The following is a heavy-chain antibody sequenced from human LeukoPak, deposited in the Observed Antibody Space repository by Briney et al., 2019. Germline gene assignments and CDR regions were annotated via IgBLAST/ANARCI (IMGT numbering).Heavy chain of an antibody. CDR3: ARSGYQYGLDV. CDR2: INYNSGGT. V-gene: IGHV1-2*02. D-gene: IGHD5-18*01. CDR1: EYTFSGYY. J-gene: IGHJ6*02. Sequence: ASVKVSCKASEYTFSGYYMHWVRQAPGQGLEWMGWINYNSGGTNYAQKFQGRVTMTRDTSISTLYMEVSWLTSDDTAVYYCARSGYQYGLDVWGQGTTVTVSS.